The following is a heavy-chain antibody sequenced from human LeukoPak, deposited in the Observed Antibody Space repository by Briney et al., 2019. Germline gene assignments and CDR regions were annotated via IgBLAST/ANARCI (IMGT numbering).Heavy chain of an antibody. Sequence: GRSLRLSCAASGFTFSSYGMHWVRQAPGKGLEWVAVISYDGNNKYYADSVKGRFTISRDNSKNTLYLQMNSLRAEDTAVYYCAKRRGVGATYYYGMDVWGQGTTVTVSS. V-gene: IGHV3-30*18. CDR2: ISYDGNNK. CDR3: AKRRGVGATYYYGMDV. J-gene: IGHJ6*02. CDR1: GFTFSSYG. D-gene: IGHD1-26*01.